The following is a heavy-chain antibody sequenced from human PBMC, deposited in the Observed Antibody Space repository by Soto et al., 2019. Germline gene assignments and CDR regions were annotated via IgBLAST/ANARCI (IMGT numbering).Heavy chain of an antibody. CDR2: IYYSGST. Sequence: SETLSLTCPVSGFTISSGGYYWSWIRQHPGKGLEWIGYIYYSGSTYYNPSLKSRVTTSVDTSKNQFSLKLSSVTAADTAVYYCAVGYCSGGSCYSWVTYGMDVWGQGTTVTVSS. V-gene: IGHV4-31*03. CDR1: GFTISSGGYY. D-gene: IGHD2-15*01. CDR3: AVGYCSGGSCYSWVTYGMDV. J-gene: IGHJ6*02.